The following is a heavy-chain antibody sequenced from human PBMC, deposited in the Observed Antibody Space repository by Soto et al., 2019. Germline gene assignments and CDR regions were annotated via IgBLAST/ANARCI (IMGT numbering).Heavy chain of an antibody. J-gene: IGHJ5*02. Sequence: GESLKISFKASGYTFTDYSITWVRQMSGKGLEWMGRIDPIYSHSDYSPSFQGHVTISADKSSGTALLNWHSLKASDTAIYYWARTGAGSWWDPWGQGTLVTVSS. CDR3: ARTGAGSWWDP. V-gene: IGHV5-10-1*01. CDR2: IDPIYSHS. CDR1: GYTFTDYS. D-gene: IGHD2-15*01.